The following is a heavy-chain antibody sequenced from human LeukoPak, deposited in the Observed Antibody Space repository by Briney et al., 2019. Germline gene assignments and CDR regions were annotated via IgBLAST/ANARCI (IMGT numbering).Heavy chain of an antibody. CDR1: GGTFSSYA. Sequence: SVKVSCKASGGTFSSYAISWVRQAPGQGLEWMGGIIPIFGTANYAQKFQGRVTITADESTSTAYMELSSLRSEDTAVYYCARGTVVVVVAASEYFQHWGQGTLVTVSS. J-gene: IGHJ1*01. CDR2: IIPIFGTA. D-gene: IGHD2-15*01. CDR3: ARGTVVVVVAASEYFQH. V-gene: IGHV1-69*13.